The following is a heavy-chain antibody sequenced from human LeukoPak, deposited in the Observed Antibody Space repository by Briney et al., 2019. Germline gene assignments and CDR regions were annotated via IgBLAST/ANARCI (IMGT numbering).Heavy chain of an antibody. CDR1: GVSLSSYC. J-gene: IGHJ4*02. CDR2: ICYSGST. D-gene: IGHD3-9*01. CDR3: ARQVTATGPVDY. V-gene: IGHV4-59*08. Sequence: PSETLSLTCSVSGVSLSSYCWDWIRQPPGKGLEWIGYICYSGSTNYNPSLKSRVTMSIDTSKNQFSLKLSSVTAADTAVYYCARQVTATGPVDYWGQGTLVTVSS.